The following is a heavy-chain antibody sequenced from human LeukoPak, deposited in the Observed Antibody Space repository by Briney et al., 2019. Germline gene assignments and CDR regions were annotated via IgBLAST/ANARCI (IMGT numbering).Heavy chain of an antibody. J-gene: IGHJ4*02. D-gene: IGHD5-18*01. CDR2: INPKSGDS. Sequence: ASVKVSCTTSGYSFADYYMNWVRQAPGQGLEWMGWINPKSGDSNYAQNFQGRVTMTRGTSFRTAYMEVSRLRSDDTGVYYCARERGRGPDTALDYWGQGSLVTVSS. CDR1: GYSFADYY. CDR3: ARERGRGPDTALDY. V-gene: IGHV1-2*02.